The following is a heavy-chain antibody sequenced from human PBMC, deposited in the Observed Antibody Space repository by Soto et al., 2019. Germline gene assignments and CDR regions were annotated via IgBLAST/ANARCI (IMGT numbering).Heavy chain of an antibody. CDR3: ARWPQLEPRFDY. Sequence: QVQLQESGPGLVKPSQTLSLTCTVSSGSISSGGYYWSWIRQHPGKGLEWIGYIYFSGVTYYNPSLKSRVTISVDTSKNQFSLKLSSVTAADTAVYYCARWPQLEPRFDYWGQGTLVTVSS. J-gene: IGHJ4*02. CDR2: IYFSGVT. D-gene: IGHD1-1*01. CDR1: SGSISSGGYY. V-gene: IGHV4-31*03.